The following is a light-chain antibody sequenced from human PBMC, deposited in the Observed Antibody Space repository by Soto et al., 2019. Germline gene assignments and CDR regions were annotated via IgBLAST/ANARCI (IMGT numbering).Light chain of an antibody. J-gene: IGKJ3*01. CDR2: GAF. CDR1: QSGRSN. CDR3: QEYNNYPPFA. Sequence: EIVMTQSPATLSASPGERATLSCRASQSGRSNLAWYQQKPAQAPRLLIYGAFTRATGIPPRLSGSGSGTEFTLTNSPLQSEDFAVCEGQEYNNYPPFAFGPGPKVDIK. V-gene: IGKV3-15*01.